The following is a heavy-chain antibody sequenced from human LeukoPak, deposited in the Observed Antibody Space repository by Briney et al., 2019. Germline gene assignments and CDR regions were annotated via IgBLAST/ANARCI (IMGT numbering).Heavy chain of an antibody. Sequence: GGSLRLSCAASGFTFSSYAMGWVRQAPGKGLEWVSSISGSGGSTYYADSVKGRFTISRDNSKNTLYLQMNSLRAEDTAVYYCAKEIIEDYGDPYFDYWGQGTLVTVSS. D-gene: IGHD4-17*01. J-gene: IGHJ4*02. CDR3: AKEIIEDYGDPYFDY. CDR2: ISGSGGST. CDR1: GFTFSSYA. V-gene: IGHV3-23*01.